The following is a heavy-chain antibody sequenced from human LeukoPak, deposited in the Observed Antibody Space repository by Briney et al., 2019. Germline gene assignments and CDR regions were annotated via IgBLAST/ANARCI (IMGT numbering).Heavy chain of an antibody. CDR1: GFTFRLYS. CDR3: ARGLGPFFDY. V-gene: IGHV3-21*01. CDR2: ISSSSSYI. Sequence: GGPLRLSGAASGFTFRLYSMNGAAQAQGKGLEWVSSISSSSSYIYYADSVKGRFTISRDNAKNSLYLQMNSLRAEDTAVYYCARGLGPFFDYWGQGTLVTVSS. J-gene: IGHJ4*02.